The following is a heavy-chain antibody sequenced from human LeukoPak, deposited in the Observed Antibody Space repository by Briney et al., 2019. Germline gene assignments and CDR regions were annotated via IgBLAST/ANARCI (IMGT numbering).Heavy chain of an antibody. D-gene: IGHD2-21*02. CDR3: ARGVTPFDY. CDR2: INQSGGT. J-gene: IGHJ4*02. V-gene: IGHV4-34*01. CDR1: GESFSGYY. Sequence: ASETLSLTCAVYGESFSGYYWTWIRQPPGKGLEWIGEINQSGGTNYNPSLKSRVTISVDTSKNQFSLKLSSVTAADTAVYYCARGVTPFDYWGQGTLVTVSS.